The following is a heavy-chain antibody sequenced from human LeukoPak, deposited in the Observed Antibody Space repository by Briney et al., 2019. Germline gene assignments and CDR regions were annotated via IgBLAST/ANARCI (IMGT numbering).Heavy chain of an antibody. Sequence: ASVKVSCKASGYTFTSYAMHWVRQAPGQRLEWMGWINAGNGNTNYAQKLQGRVTMTTDTSTSTAYMELRSLRSDDTAVYYCAREVVGYYDSSGYYPYYFDYWGQGTLVTVSS. CDR1: GYTFTSYA. J-gene: IGHJ4*02. CDR2: INAGNGNT. D-gene: IGHD3-22*01. CDR3: AREVVGYYDSSGYYPYYFDY. V-gene: IGHV1-3*01.